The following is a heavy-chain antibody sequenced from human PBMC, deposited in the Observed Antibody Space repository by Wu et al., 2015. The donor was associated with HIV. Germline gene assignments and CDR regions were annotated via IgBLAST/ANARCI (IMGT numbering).Heavy chain of an antibody. CDR1: GYTLTELS. J-gene: IGHJ5*02. Sequence: QVQLVQSGAEVKKPGASVKVSCKVSGYTLTELSMHWVRQAPGKGLEWMGGFDPEDGETIYAQKFQGRVTMTEDTSTDTAYMELSSLRSEDTAVYYCATLERYYYGSGSPGWFDPWGQGTLVTVSS. CDR3: ATLERYYYGSGSPGWFDP. CDR2: FDPEDGET. V-gene: IGHV1-24*01. D-gene: IGHD3-10*01.